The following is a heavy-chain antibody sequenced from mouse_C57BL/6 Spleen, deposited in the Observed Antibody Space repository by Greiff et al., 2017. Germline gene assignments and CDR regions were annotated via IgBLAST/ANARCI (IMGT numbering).Heavy chain of an antibody. CDR2: IYPGDGDT. V-gene: IGHV1-80*01. Sequence: VQLQQSGAELVKPGASVKISCKASGYAFSSYWMNWVKQRPGKGLEWIGQIYPGDGDTNYNGKFKGKATLTADKSSSTAYMQLSSLTSEDSAVYFCARGDDGYYVTYWGQGTTLTVSS. CDR3: ARGDDGYYVTY. D-gene: IGHD2-3*01. CDR1: GYAFSSYW. J-gene: IGHJ2*01.